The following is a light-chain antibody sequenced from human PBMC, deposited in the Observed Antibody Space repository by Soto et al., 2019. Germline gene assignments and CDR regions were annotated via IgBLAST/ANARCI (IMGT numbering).Light chain of an antibody. Sequence: QSALTQPASVSASPGQSITISCTGAKIDIGSSDYVSWYQQHPGKAPKLIIYGVSNRPSGTSDRFSGSKSGNTASLTISGLQADDEADYYCSSSTSSNTLVFGGGTKVTVL. CDR3: SSSTSSNTLV. CDR2: GVS. V-gene: IGLV2-14*01. CDR1: KIDIGSSDY. J-gene: IGLJ3*02.